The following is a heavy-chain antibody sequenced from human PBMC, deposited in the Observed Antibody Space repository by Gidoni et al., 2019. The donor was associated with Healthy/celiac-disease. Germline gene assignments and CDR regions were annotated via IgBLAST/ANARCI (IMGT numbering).Heavy chain of an antibody. Sequence: QVQLQESGPGLVKPSETLSLTCTVSGGSISSYYWSWIRQPAGKGLEWIGRIYTSGSTNYNPSLKSRVTMSVDTSKNQFSLKLSSVTAADTAVYYCARDARVCSGGSCYSHYYFDYWGQGTLVTVSS. CDR3: ARDARVCSGGSCYSHYYFDY. CDR2: IYTSGST. V-gene: IGHV4-4*07. CDR1: GGSISSYY. J-gene: IGHJ4*02. D-gene: IGHD2-15*01.